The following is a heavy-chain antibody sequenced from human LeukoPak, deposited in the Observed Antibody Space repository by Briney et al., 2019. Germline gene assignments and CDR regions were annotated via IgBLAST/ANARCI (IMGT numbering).Heavy chain of an antibody. D-gene: IGHD6-13*01. CDR3: ARDPNYSSSWYVSYYYYYMDV. J-gene: IGHJ6*03. CDR2: ISSSSSTI. Sequence: SGGSLRLSCAASGFTFSGSSMHWVRQAPGKGLEWVSYISSSSSTIYYADSVKGRFTISRDNAKNSLYLQMNSLRDEDTAVYYCARDPNYSSSWYVSYYYYYMDVWGKGTTVTVSS. V-gene: IGHV3-48*02. CDR1: GFTFSGSS.